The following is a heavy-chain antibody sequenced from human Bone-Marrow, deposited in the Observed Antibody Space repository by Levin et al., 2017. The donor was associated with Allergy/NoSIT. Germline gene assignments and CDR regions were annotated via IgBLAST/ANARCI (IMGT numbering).Heavy chain of an antibody. CDR2: IKPANGNT. Sequence: GESLKISCKSSGYSFTSHAMHWMRQAPGQRLEWMGWIKPANGNTKYSEKFQGRVTITSDTSATTTYMELTSLTSEDTAVYYCAKYCSDTSCYTFDVWGQGTMVTVSS. CDR1: GYSFTSHA. D-gene: IGHD2-2*02. V-gene: IGHV1-3*01. J-gene: IGHJ3*01. CDR3: AKYCSDTSCYTFDV.